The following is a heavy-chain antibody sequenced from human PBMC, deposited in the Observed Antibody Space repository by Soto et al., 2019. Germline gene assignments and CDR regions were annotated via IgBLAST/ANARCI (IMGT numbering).Heavy chain of an antibody. CDR2: IYYSGST. CDR1: GGSISSYN. V-gene: IGHV4-59*01. CDR3: ARDLEGYGDYSDACYYCMDV. D-gene: IGHD4-17*01. Sequence: SATLSLTCTVSGGSISSYNCSWIRQPPGKGLEWIGYIYYSGSTNYNHSLKSRVTISVDTSTNPFSLKLSTVTAADTAVYYCARDLEGYGDYSDACYYCMDVWGKGTTVTVSS. J-gene: IGHJ6*03.